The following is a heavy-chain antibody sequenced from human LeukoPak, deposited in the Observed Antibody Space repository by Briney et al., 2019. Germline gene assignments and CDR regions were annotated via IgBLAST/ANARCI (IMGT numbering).Heavy chain of an antibody. V-gene: IGHV4-34*01. D-gene: IGHD4-23*01. CDR3: AGHLRWFDY. CDR1: GGSFSGYY. Sequence: SETLSLTCAVYGGSFSGYYWSWLRQPPGKGLEGVGEINHSGSTNYNPSLKSRVTISVDTSKNQFSLKLSSVTAADTAVYYCAGHLRWFDYWGQGTLVTVSS. CDR2: INHSGST. J-gene: IGHJ4*02.